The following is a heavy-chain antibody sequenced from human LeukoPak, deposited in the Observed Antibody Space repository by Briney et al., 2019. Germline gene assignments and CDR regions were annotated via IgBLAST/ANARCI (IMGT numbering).Heavy chain of an antibody. CDR1: GFTFSSYW. D-gene: IGHD5-18*01. V-gene: IGHV3-7*01. CDR2: KTQEGSEK. Sequence: TGGSLRLSCAASGFTFSSYWMSCVRQAPGKGLEWVANKTQEGSEKYYVDSVKGRFTISRDNAKNSLYLQMNSLRAEDTAVYYCAREGAAGDIQLYAFDIWGQGTMVTVSS. J-gene: IGHJ3*02. CDR3: AREGAAGDIQLYAFDI.